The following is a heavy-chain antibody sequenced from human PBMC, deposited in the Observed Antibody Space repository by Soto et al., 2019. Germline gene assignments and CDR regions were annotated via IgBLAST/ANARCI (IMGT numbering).Heavy chain of an antibody. D-gene: IGHD1-7*01. CDR3: ARRGNWNYFYYYYYGMDV. J-gene: IGHJ6*02. Sequence: SQTLSLTCAISGDSVSSNSAAWNWIRQSPSRGLVWLGRTYYRSKWYNDYAVSVKSRITINPDTSKNQFSLQLNSVTPEDTAVYYCARRGNWNYFYYYYYGMDVWGQGTTVTVSS. V-gene: IGHV6-1*01. CDR2: TYYRSKWYN. CDR1: GDSVSSNSAA.